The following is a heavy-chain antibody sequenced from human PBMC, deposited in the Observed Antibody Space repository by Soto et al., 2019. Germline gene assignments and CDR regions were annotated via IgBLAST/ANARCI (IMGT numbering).Heavy chain of an antibody. Sequence: LSLTCAVYGWSFSGYYCSWIRQPPGKGLEWIGEINHSGSTNYNPSLKSRVTISVDTSKNQFSLKLSSVTAADTAVYYCAKTSEGYYYGSGSGAFDYWGPGTLVTAPQ. J-gene: IGHJ4*02. V-gene: IGHV4-34*01. CDR2: INHSGST. CDR1: GWSFSGYY. CDR3: AKTSEGYYYGSGSGAFDY. D-gene: IGHD3-10*01.